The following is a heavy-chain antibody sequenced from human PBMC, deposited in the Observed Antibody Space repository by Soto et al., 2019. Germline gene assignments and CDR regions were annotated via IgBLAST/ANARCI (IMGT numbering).Heavy chain of an antibody. Sequence: QVQMVESGGGVVQPGRSLRLSCAASGSSFSTYAVHWVRQAPGKGLEWISVISYDGSTQYYADSVKGRCTLSRDNSKNTLYLQMNSLRTEDTAVYYCARAPARRFGGLDYWGQGTLVTVSS. CDR3: ARAPARRFGGLDY. V-gene: IGHV3-30*04. CDR1: GSSFSTYA. CDR2: ISYDGSTQ. D-gene: IGHD2-15*01. J-gene: IGHJ4*02.